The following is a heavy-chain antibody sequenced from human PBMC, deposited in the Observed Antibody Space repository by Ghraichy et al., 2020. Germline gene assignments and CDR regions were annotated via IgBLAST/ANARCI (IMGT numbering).Heavy chain of an antibody. V-gene: IGHV3-21*01. CDR3: ARGRPYYDFWSGSQTYYMDV. D-gene: IGHD3-3*01. CDR1: GFTFSSYS. Sequence: GESLHITCAASGFTFSSYSMNWVRQAPGKGLEWVSSISSSSSYIYYADSVKGRFTISRDNAKNSLYLQMNSLRAEDTAVYYCARGRPYYDFWSGSQTYYMDVWGKGTTVTVSS. CDR2: ISSSSSYI. J-gene: IGHJ6*03.